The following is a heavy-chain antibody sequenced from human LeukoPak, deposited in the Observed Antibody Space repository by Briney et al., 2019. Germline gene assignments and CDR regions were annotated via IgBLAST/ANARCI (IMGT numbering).Heavy chain of an antibody. CDR3: VQTTGWPAFDY. J-gene: IGHJ4*02. V-gene: IGHV4-4*09. D-gene: IGHD6-19*01. CDR2: IYNGVPT. CDR1: GAPISRFY. Sequence: SETLSLICTTSGAPISRFYWSWVRQPPGKGLEWIGNIYNGVPTFFNPSLKSRVTLSVDTSKTQFSLQLASVTAADTAVYYCVQTTGWPAFDYWGQGILVTVSS.